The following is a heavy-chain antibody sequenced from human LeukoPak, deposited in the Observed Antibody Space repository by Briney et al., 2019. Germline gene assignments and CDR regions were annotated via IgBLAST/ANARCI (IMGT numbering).Heavy chain of an antibody. Sequence: SETLSLTCAVYGGSFSGYYWSWIRQPPGKGLEWIGEINHSGSTNYNPSLKSRVTISVDTSKNQFSLKLSSVTAADTAVYYCAIEMVRGVICLDYWGQGTLVTVSS. CDR3: AIEMVRGVICLDY. CDR1: GGSFSGYY. V-gene: IGHV4-34*01. CDR2: INHSGST. D-gene: IGHD3-10*01. J-gene: IGHJ4*02.